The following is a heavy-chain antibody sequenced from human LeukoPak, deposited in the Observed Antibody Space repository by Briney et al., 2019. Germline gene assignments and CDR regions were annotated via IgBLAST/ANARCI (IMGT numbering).Heavy chain of an antibody. V-gene: IGHV4-39*01. J-gene: IGHJ6*03. Sequence: SETLSLTCTVSGGSISSSSYYWGWIRQPPGKGLEWIGSIYYSGSTYYNPSLKSRVTISVDTSKNQFSLKLSSVTAADTAVYYCASHGPLDYGFLYYYYMDVWGKGTTVTVSS. CDR1: GGSISSSSYY. D-gene: IGHD4-17*01. CDR3: ASHGPLDYGFLYYYYMDV. CDR2: IYYSGST.